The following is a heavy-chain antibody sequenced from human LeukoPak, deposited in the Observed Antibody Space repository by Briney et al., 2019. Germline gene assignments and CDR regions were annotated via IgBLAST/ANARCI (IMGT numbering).Heavy chain of an antibody. V-gene: IGHV1-2*02. CDR2: INPNTGGT. J-gene: IGHJ3*02. CDR1: EYTFTRYY. CDR3: AKDFRDQWLVNAFHI. D-gene: IGHD6-19*01. Sequence: GASVTVSCKASEYTFTRYYMHWVRQAPGQGLEWMGWINPNTGGTNYAQKFQGRVTMTGDTSITTAYMELRSLEYDDTAVYYCAKDFRDQWLVNAFHIWGQGTMVTVSS.